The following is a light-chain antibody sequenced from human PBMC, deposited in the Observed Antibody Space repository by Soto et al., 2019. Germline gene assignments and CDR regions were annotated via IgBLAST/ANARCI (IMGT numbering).Light chain of an antibody. CDR1: QGIGSW. CDR2: ATS. CDR3: QQYNTYPYT. V-gene: IGKV1D-16*01. J-gene: IGKJ2*01. Sequence: DIQMTQSPSSLSASIGDRVTITCRASQGIGSWLAWYQQKPEKAPRSLIYATSSLQTGVPSKFSGRGSGTTFTLTISSLQPEDIATYYCQQYNTYPYTFGQGTKLQIK.